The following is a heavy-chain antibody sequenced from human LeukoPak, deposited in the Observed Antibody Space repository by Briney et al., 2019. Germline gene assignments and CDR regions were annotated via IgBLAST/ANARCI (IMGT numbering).Heavy chain of an antibody. J-gene: IGHJ6*03. CDR2: ISGSGDST. V-gene: IGHV3-23*01. CDR1: GLTFSNFG. Sequence: GGSLRLSCVASGLTFSNFGMSWVRQAPGKGLEWVSAISGSGDSTYYADSVKGRFTISRDNSKNTLYLQMNSLRAEDTAVYYCARGYMDVWGKGTTVTISS. CDR3: ARGYMDV.